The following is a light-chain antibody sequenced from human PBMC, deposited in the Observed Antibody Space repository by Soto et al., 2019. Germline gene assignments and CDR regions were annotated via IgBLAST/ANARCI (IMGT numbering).Light chain of an antibody. CDR2: DAS. CDR3: QQRTNWPLT. CDR1: QSVSSY. V-gene: IGKV3-11*01. Sequence: EIVLTQSPATLSLSPGERATLSCRASQSVSSYLAWYQQKPGQPPRLLIYDASNRATGIPARFSGSGSGTDFSLTISSLEPEDFAVYYWQQRTNWPLTFGGGTAVEIQ. J-gene: IGKJ4*01.